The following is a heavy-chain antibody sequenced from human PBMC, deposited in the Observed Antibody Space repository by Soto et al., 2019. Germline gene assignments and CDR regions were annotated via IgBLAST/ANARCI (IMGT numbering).Heavy chain of an antibody. CDR2: IWYDGSNK. J-gene: IGHJ6*02. CDR1: GFTFSSYG. V-gene: IGHV3-33*01. CDR3: ERGGKTRVTSGYYYYYGMDV. Sequence: PGGSLRLSCAASGFTFSSYGMHWVRQAPGKGLEWVAVIWYDGSNKYYADSEKGRFTISRDNSKNTLYLQMNSLRAEDTAVYYCERGGKTRVTSGYYYYYGMDVWGQGTTVTVSS. D-gene: IGHD4-17*01.